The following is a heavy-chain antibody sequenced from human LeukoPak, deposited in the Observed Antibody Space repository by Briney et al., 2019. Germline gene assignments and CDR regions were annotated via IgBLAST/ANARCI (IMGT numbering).Heavy chain of an antibody. CDR2: IYHSGST. J-gene: IGHJ6*02. Sequence: SETLSLTCAVSGGSISSSNWWSWVRQPPGKGLEWIGEIYHSGSTNYNPSLKSRVTISVDKSKNQFSLKLSSVTAADTAVYYCARTLGRSYYSGMDVWGQGTTVTVSS. D-gene: IGHD2-15*01. CDR3: ARTLGRSYYSGMDV. V-gene: IGHV4-4*02. CDR1: GGSISSSNW.